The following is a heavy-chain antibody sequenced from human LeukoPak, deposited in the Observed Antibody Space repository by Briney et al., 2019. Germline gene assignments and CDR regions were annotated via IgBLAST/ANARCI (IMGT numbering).Heavy chain of an antibody. CDR2: ISGSGGST. CDR1: GFTFSSYA. Sequence: PGGSLRLSCAASGFTFSSYAMSWVRQAPGKGLEWVSAISGSGGSTYYADSVKGRFTISRDNSKNTLYLQMNSLRAEDTAVYYCAKPEESTMIVVVTDAFDIWGQGTMVTVSS. V-gene: IGHV3-23*01. J-gene: IGHJ3*02. D-gene: IGHD3-22*01. CDR3: AKPEESTMIVVVTDAFDI.